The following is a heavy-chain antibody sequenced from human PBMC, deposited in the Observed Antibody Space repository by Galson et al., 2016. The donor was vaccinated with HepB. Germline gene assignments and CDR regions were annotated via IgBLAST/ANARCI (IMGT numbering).Heavy chain of an antibody. J-gene: IGHJ4*02. V-gene: IGHV3-33*01. Sequence: SLRLSCAASGFTFSSYGMHWVRQAPGKGLEWVAVIWYDGSNKYYADSVKGRFTISRDNSNNTLYLQMNSLRAEDTAVYYCARESSITANRVLDYWGQGTLVTVSS. CDR1: GFTFSSYG. CDR3: ARESSITANRVLDY. D-gene: IGHD1-20*01. CDR2: IWYDGSNK.